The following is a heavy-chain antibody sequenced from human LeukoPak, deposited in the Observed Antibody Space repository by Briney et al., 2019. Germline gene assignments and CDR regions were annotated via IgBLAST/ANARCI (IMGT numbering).Heavy chain of an antibody. CDR2: ISSTGSNI. J-gene: IGHJ4*02. CDR3: AATYYYDGSGDY. Sequence: GSLRLSCAASGFTFSTYEMNWVRQAPGKGLEWVSYISSTGSNIYYADSVKGRFTISRDNAKNSLYLLMNSLRTEDTAVYYCAATYYYDGSGDYWGQGTLVTVSS. CDR1: GFTFSTYE. V-gene: IGHV3-48*03. D-gene: IGHD3-22*01.